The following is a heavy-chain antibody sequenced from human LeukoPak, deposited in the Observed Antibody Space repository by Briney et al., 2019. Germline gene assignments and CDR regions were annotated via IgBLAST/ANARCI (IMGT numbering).Heavy chain of an antibody. V-gene: IGHV3-30*02. CDR2: IRSDGSTK. CDR1: GFAFSTYG. D-gene: IGHD1-26*01. J-gene: IGHJ4*02. Sequence: GGSLRLSCAASGFAFSTYGMHWVRQAPGKGLEWVAFIRSDGSTKYFADSVKGRFTISRDNSKNSLYLQMNSLRAEDTAVYYCAKDQLLGGSYTFDYWGQGTLVTVSS. CDR3: AKDQLLGGSYTFDY.